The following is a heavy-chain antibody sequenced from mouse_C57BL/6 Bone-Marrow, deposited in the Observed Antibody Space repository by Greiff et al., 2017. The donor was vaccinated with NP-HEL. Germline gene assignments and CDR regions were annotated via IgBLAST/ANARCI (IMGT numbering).Heavy chain of an antibody. D-gene: IGHD2-3*01. CDR2: INPSTGGT. Sequence: EVQVVESGPELVKPGASVKISCKASGYSFTGYYMNWVKQSPEKSLEWIGEINPSTGGTTYNQKFKAKATLTVDKSSSTAYMQLKSLTSEDSAVYYCARRGYWYWYFDVWGTGTTVTVSS. CDR3: ARRGYWYWYFDV. CDR1: GYSFTGYY. V-gene: IGHV1-42*01. J-gene: IGHJ1*03.